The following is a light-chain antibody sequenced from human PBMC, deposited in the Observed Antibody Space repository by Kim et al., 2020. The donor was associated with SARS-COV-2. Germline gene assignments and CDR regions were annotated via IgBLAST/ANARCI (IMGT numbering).Light chain of an antibody. Sequence: QSVLTQPASVSGSPGQSITISCTGTSSDVGSYNLVSWYQQHPGKAPKLMIYEVSKRPSGVSSRFSGSKSGNTASLTISGLQAEDEADYYCYSYAGSRTVVFGGGTQLTVL. J-gene: IGLJ3*02. CDR1: SSDVGSYNL. CDR3: YSYAGSRTVV. V-gene: IGLV2-23*02. CDR2: EVS.